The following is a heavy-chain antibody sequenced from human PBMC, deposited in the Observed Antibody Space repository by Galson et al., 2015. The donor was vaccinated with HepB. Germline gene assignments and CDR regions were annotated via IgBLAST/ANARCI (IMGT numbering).Heavy chain of an antibody. CDR3: AKVGITYYYGSGRHYGMDV. D-gene: IGHD3-10*01. CDR2: ISYDGSNK. Sequence: SLRLSCAASGFTFSSYGMHWVRQAPGKGLEWVAVISYDGSNKYYADSVKGRFTISRDNSKNTLYLQMNSLRAEDTAVYYCAKVGITYYYGSGRHYGMDVWGQGTTVTVSS. J-gene: IGHJ6*02. CDR1: GFTFSSYG. V-gene: IGHV3-30*18.